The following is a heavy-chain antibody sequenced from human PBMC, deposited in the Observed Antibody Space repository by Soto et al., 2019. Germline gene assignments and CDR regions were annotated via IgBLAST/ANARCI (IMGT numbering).Heavy chain of an antibody. CDR3: ARDASATVTFPGDY. V-gene: IGHV3-33*01. Sequence: QVQLVESGGGVVQPGGSLRLSCAASGFTFSSYGMHWVRQAPGKGLEWVAVIWYDGSNKYYADSVKGRFTISRDNSKNTLYLQMNSLRAEDTAVYYCARDASATVTFPGDYWGQGTLVTVSS. CDR2: IWYDGSNK. J-gene: IGHJ4*02. CDR1: GFTFSSYG. D-gene: IGHD4-4*01.